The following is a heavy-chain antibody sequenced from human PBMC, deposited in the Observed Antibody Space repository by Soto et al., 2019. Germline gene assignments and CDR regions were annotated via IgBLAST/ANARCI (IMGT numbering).Heavy chain of an antibody. V-gene: IGHV1-69*01. CDR1: GGTFSSYA. D-gene: IGHD6-19*01. J-gene: IGHJ6*02. Sequence: QVQLVQSGAEVKKPGSSVKVSCKASGGTFSSYAISWVRQAPGQGLEWMGGVTPIFGTANYAQKFQGRVTITADESTSTADMDLSRLRSEDTAVYYCARASVGQWLVHVYYYGMDVWGQGTTDTVSS. CDR2: VTPIFGTA. CDR3: ARASVGQWLVHVYYYGMDV.